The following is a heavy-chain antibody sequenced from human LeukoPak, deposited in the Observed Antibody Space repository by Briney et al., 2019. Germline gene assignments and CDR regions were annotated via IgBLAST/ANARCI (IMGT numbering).Heavy chain of an antibody. CDR1: GYTVSRPY. J-gene: IGHJ4*02. CDR2: IFTGGST. Sequence: GGSLRLSCAASGYTVSRPYMTWARQAPAEGVGWVSVIFTGGSTSYADSVKGRLTISRDNAKNSLYLKMNSLRAEDTAVYYCARDYYDSSVVPFDYWGQGTLVTVSS. D-gene: IGHD3-22*01. V-gene: IGHV3-66*01. CDR3: ARDYYDSSVVPFDY.